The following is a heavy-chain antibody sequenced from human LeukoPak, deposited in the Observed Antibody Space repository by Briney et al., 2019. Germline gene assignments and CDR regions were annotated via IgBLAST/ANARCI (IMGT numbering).Heavy chain of an antibody. CDR1: GFAFDDYA. CDR2: ISWNSGSI. Sequence: GRSLRLSCAASGFAFDDYAMHWVRQAPGKGLEWVSGISWNSGSIGYADSVKGRFTISRDNAKNSLYLQMNSLRVDDTAVYYCARDRGYSTFDYWGQGTLVTVSP. CDR3: ARDRGYSTFDY. D-gene: IGHD4-23*01. J-gene: IGHJ4*02. V-gene: IGHV3-9*01.